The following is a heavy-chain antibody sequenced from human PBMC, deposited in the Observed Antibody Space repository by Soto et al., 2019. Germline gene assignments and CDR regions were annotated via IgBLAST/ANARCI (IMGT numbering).Heavy chain of an antibody. D-gene: IGHD2-2*01. J-gene: IGHJ4*02. Sequence: GGSLRLSCAASGFTFSSYAMSWVRQAPGKGLEWVSTISGSGGGTYYADSMKGRFTISRDNSKNTLYLQMNSLRAADTAVYFCARLVVAAPVANVWGQGTLVTVSS. CDR2: ISGSGGGT. CDR1: GFTFSSYA. V-gene: IGHV3-23*01. CDR3: ARLVVAAPVANV.